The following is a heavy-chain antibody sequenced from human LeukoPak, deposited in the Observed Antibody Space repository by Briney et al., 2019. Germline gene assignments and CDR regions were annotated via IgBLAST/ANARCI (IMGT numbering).Heavy chain of an antibody. D-gene: IGHD2-2*01. CDR1: GYTFTSYD. CDR2: MNPDSGNT. Sequence: ASVKVSCKASGYTFTSYDINWVRQAAGQGLEWMGWMNPDSGNTGCAQKFQGGVTMTRNTSISTAYMELSSLRSEDTAVYYCARVGYCSSSTCYYWFDPWGQGTLVTVSS. J-gene: IGHJ5*02. CDR3: ARVGYCSSSTCYYWFDP. V-gene: IGHV1-8*01.